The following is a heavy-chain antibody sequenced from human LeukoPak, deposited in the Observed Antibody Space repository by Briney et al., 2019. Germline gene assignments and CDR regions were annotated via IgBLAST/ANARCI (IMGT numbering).Heavy chain of an antibody. Sequence: SGGSLRLSCAASGFTFSSYGMHWVRQAPGKGLEWVAFIRYDGSNKYYADSVKGRFTISRDNSKNTLYLQMNSLRAEDTAVYYCAKDRLRGGYNREPDYWGQGTLVTVSS. J-gene: IGHJ4*02. CDR3: AKDRLRGGYNREPDY. CDR2: IRYDGSNK. V-gene: IGHV3-30*02. CDR1: GFTFSSYG. D-gene: IGHD5-24*01.